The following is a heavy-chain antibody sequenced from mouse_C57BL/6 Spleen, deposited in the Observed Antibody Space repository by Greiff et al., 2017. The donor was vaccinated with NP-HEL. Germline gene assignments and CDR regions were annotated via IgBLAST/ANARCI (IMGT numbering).Heavy chain of an antibody. CDR2: ISYDGSN. CDR3: ARDYGNYPFAY. D-gene: IGHD2-1*01. Sequence: VQLKQSGPGLVKPSQSLSLTCSVTGYSITSGYYWNWIRQFPGNKLEWMGYISYDGSNNYNPSLKNRISITRDTSKNQFFLKLNSVTTEDTATYYCARDYGNYPFAYWGQGTLVTVSA. V-gene: IGHV3-6*01. J-gene: IGHJ3*01. CDR1: GYSITSGYY.